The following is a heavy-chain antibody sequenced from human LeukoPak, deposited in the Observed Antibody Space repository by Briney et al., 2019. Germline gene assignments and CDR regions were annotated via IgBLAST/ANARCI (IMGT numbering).Heavy chain of an antibody. CDR2: IYYSGST. Sequence: PSETLSLTCTVSGGSISSSSYYGGWIRQPPGKGLAWIGSIYYSGSTYYNPSLDSRVTISIDTSKNQLSLKLKSVTAADTAFYYCEREGDILGATIDSWGQGTLVTVSS. J-gene: IGHJ4*02. CDR1: GGSISSSSYY. V-gene: IGHV4-39*07. D-gene: IGHD1-26*01. CDR3: EREGDILGATIDS.